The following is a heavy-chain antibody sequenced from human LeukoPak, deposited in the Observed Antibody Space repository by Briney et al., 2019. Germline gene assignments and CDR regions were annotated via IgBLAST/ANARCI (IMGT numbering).Heavy chain of an antibody. CDR1: GFTFSSYS. CDR2: ISSSSSYI. D-gene: IGHD6-19*01. J-gene: IGHJ4*02. V-gene: IGHV3-21*01. Sequence: GGSLRLSCAASGFTFSSYSMNWVRQAPGKGLEWVSSISSSSSYIYYADSVKGRFTISRDNAKNSLYLQMNSLRAEDTAVYFCARGYSSAWYRLRDYWGQGTLVTVSS. CDR3: ARGYSSAWYRLRDY.